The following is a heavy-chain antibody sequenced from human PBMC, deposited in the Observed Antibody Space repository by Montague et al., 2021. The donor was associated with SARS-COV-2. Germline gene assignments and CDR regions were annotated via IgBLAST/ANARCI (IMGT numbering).Heavy chain of an antibody. Sequence: SETLSLTCTVSGGSITSYYWSWIRQPPGKGLEWIGYIYNSGSTNYNPSLKSRVTISVDTSKNQFSLKLSSVTAADTAVYYCAGLPSRYGSGRLDYWGQGTLVTVSS. CDR1: GGSITSYY. CDR2: IYNSGST. CDR3: AGLPSRYGSGRLDY. J-gene: IGHJ4*02. V-gene: IGHV4-59*08. D-gene: IGHD5-18*01.